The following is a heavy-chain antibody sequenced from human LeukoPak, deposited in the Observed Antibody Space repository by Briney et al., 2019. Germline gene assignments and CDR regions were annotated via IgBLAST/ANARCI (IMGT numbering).Heavy chain of an antibody. J-gene: IGHJ6*03. CDR3: ARDRSVGSYCSTTTLDMDV. CDR2: IYSCGST. CDR1: GFTVSSNY. Sequence: GGSLRLSCAASGFTVSSNYMSWVRQAPGKGLGWVSIIYSCGSTYYSVSVQGRFTISTDNSKNTLYLKMNSLPAEDTAVYYCARDRSVGSYCSTTTLDMDVWGKGTTVTVSS. D-gene: IGHD2-2*01. V-gene: IGHV3-66*01.